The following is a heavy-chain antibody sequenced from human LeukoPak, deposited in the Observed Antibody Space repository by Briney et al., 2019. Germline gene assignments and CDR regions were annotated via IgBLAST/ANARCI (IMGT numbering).Heavy chain of an antibody. CDR1: GFTFSTKS. D-gene: IGHD3-10*01. CDR3: ASPRITMARSFDY. Sequence: SGGSLRLSCAVSGFTFSTKSMNWVRQAPGKGLEWVSYITADSGTTYYADSVKGRFTISRDNAKNSLYLQMNSLRDEDTAVYYCASPRITMARSFDYWGQGTLVTVSS. CDR2: ITADSGTT. V-gene: IGHV3-48*02. J-gene: IGHJ4*02.